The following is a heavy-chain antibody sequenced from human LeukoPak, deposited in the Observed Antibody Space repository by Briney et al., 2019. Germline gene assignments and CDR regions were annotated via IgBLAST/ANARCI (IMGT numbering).Heavy chain of an antibody. Sequence: GASVKVSCKASGYTFTSYGISWVRQAPGQGLEWMGIINPSGGSTSYAQKFQGRVTMTRDTSTSTVYMELSSLRSEDTAVYYCAREGGRSNRHFDYWGQGTLVTVSS. CDR1: GYTFTSYG. CDR2: INPSGGST. J-gene: IGHJ4*02. D-gene: IGHD3-16*01. V-gene: IGHV1-46*01. CDR3: AREGGRSNRHFDY.